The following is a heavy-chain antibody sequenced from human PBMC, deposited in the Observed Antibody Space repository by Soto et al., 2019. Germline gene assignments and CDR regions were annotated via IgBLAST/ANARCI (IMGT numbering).Heavy chain of an antibody. CDR1: GFTFSTYS. D-gene: IGHD3-3*01. Sequence: GGSLRLSCAASGFTFSTYSMNWVRQAPGKGLEWLSLINTNGSSTNYADSVKGRFTISRDNAKNTLYLQMNSLRAEDTAVYYCARDTVEQRDFWSGPRAYYYGMDVWGQGTTVTVSS. CDR2: INTNGSST. CDR3: ARDTVEQRDFWSGPRAYYYGMDV. V-gene: IGHV3-74*01. J-gene: IGHJ6*02.